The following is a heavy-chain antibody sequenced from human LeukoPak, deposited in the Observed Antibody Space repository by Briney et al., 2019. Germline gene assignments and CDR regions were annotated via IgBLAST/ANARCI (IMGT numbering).Heavy chain of an antibody. D-gene: IGHD1-26*01. CDR3: ARVGATPLWYYYYGMDV. J-gene: IGHJ6*02. Sequence: SETLSLTCAVYGGSFSGYYWSWIRQPPGKGLEWIGEINHSGSTNYNPSLESRVTISVDTSKNQFSLKLSSVTAADTAVYYCARVGATPLWYYYYGMDVWGQGTTVTVSS. V-gene: IGHV4-34*01. CDR2: INHSGST. CDR1: GGSFSGYY.